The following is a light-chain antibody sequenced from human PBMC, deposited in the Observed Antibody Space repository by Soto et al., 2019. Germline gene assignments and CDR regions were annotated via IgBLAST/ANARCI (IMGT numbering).Light chain of an antibody. CDR2: NDD. V-gene: IGLV1-44*01. Sequence: QSVLTQPPSVSGTPGLRVTISCSGGRSNIGRDTVNWYQQLPGTAPKLLMFNDDQRPSGVPDRFSGSRSGTSASLAISGLQSDDEADYFCSTWDDSLNGWVFGGGTQLT. CDR3: STWDDSLNGWV. J-gene: IGLJ3*02. CDR1: RSNIGRDT.